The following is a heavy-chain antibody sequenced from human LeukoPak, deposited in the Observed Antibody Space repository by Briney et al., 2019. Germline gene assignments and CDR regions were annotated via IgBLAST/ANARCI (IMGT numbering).Heavy chain of an antibody. CDR2: IKQDGSEK. V-gene: IGHV3-7*02. D-gene: IGHD4-17*01. CDR3: ARTRRDYGDYDDC. J-gene: IGHJ4*02. Sequence: GGSLRLSCAASGFTFSNSYMSWVRQAPGKGLEWVANIKQDGSEKYYVDSVKGRFTISRDNAKNSLYLQMNSLRAEDTAVYYCARTRRDYGDYDDCWGQGTLVTVSS. CDR1: GFTFSNSY.